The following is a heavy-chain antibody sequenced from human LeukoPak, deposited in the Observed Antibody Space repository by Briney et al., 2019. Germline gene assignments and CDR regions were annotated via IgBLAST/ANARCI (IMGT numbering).Heavy chain of an antibody. J-gene: IGHJ4*02. CDR3: AAEDDFLTGYYDFDY. D-gene: IGHD3-9*01. CDR2: IVIANGNT. V-gene: IGHV1-58*01. CDR1: GFTFARSA. Sequence: GASVTVSCKASGFTFARSAVQWVRQARGQRPEWIGWIVIANGNTNYAQKFQERLTITRDMSTSTAYMELSSLRSEDTAVYYCAAEDDFLTGYYDFDYWGQGTVVTVSS.